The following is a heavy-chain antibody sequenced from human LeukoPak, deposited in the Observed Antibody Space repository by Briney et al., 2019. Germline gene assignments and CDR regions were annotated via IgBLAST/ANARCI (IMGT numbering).Heavy chain of an antibody. CDR2: ISGSGGST. V-gene: IGHV3-23*01. CDR3: AKGGIEQQLVFSMFDP. D-gene: IGHD6-13*01. CDR1: GFTFSSYA. J-gene: IGHJ5*02. Sequence: GGSLRLSCAASGFTFSSYAMSWVRQAPGKGLEWVSAISGSGGSTYYADSVKGRFTISRDNSKNTLYLQMNSLRAEDTAVYYCAKGGIEQQLVFSMFDPWGQGTLVTVSS.